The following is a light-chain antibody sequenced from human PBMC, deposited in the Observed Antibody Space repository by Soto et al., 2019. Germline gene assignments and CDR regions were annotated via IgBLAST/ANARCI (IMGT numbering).Light chain of an antibody. CDR2: GNS. J-gene: IGLJ3*02. CDR1: SSNIGAGYD. CDR3: QSYDSSLSGSV. V-gene: IGLV1-40*01. Sequence: QSVLTQPPSVSEAPGQGVTISCTGSSSNIGAGYDVHWYQQLPGTAPKLLIYGNSNRPSGVPDRFSGSKSGTSASLAITGLQAEDEADYYCQSYDSSLSGSVFGGGTKLTVL.